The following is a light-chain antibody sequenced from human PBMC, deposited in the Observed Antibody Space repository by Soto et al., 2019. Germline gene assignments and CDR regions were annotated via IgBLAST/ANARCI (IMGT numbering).Light chain of an antibody. CDR1: QSVSSNY. CDR3: QQRSNWPRT. J-gene: IGKJ1*01. Sequence: ESVLTQSPGTLSSSPGEGATLSCRASQSVSSNYLAWYQQKPGQAPRLLIYGASTRATGIPDRFSGSGSGTDFTLTISSLEPEDFAVYYCQQRSNWPRTFGQGTNVDI. CDR2: GAS. V-gene: IGKV3D-20*02.